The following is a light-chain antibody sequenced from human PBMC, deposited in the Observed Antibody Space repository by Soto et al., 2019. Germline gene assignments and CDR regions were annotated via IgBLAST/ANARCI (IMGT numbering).Light chain of an antibody. CDR1: QSVSSSY. CDR2: GAS. J-gene: IGKJ5*01. Sequence: EIAMTPCPGRVSLSLGAGALITCRASQSVSSSYLAWYQQTPGQAPRLLIYGASSRATGLPDRFSGSGSGTDFTFTISGLKPEKFAVSDCQQNVSSPLPITFGQGTRLEIK. CDR3: QQNVSSPLPIT. V-gene: IGKV3-20*01.